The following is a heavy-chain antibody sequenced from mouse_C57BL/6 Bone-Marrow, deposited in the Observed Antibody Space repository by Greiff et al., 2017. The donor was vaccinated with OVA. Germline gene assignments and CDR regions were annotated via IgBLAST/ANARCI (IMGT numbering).Heavy chain of an antibody. CDR3: APTTVVADWYFDV. CDR2: IYPRDGST. J-gene: IGHJ1*03. D-gene: IGHD1-1*01. Sequence: QVQLQQSDAELVKPGASVKISCKVSGYTFTDHTIHWMKQRPEQGLEWIGYIYPRDGSTKYNEKFKGKATITADTSSNTAYLQLSSLTSEDTAVYYCAPTTVVADWYFDVWGTGTTVTVSS. CDR1: GYTFTDHT. V-gene: IGHV1-78*01.